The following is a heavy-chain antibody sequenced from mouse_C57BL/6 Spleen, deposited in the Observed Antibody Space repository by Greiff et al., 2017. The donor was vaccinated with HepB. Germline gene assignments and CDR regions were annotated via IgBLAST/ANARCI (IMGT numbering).Heavy chain of an antibody. CDR1: GYTFTSYW. D-gene: IGHD2-1*01. CDR2: IYPGSGST. Sequence: VQLQQPGAELVKPGASVKMSCKASGYTFTSYWITWVKQRPGQGLEWIGDIYPGSGSTNYNEKFKSKATLTVDTSSSTAYMQLSSLTSEDSAVYYCAREGEYGNYAWFAYWGQGTLVTVSA. CDR3: AREGEYGNYAWFAY. V-gene: IGHV1-55*01. J-gene: IGHJ3*01.